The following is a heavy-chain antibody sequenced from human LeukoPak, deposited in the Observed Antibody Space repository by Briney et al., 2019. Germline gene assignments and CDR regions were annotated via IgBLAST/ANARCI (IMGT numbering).Heavy chain of an antibody. CDR2: ISSSSSHI. V-gene: IGHV3-21*01. CDR3: ARVRLRSGAFDI. D-gene: IGHD4-17*01. Sequence: GGPLTLSCAASGFTFSSYSKKGVRHAPGKAREWVSSISSSSSHIYYADSVKGRFTISRDNAKNSLYLQMNSLRAEDTAVYYCARVRLRSGAFDIWGQGTMVTVSS. CDR1: GFTFSSYS. J-gene: IGHJ3*02.